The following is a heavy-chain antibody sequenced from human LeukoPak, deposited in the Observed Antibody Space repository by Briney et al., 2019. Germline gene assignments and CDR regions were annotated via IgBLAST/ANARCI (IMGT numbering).Heavy chain of an antibody. D-gene: IGHD6-13*01. CDR3: AGTPYSSSWYGYFQH. CDR1: GGSFSGYY. Sequence: PSETLSLTCAVYGGSFSGYYWSWIRQPPGKGLEWIGEINHSGSTNYNPSLKSRVTISVDTSKNQFSLKLSSVTAADTAVYYCAGTPYSSSWYGYFQHWGQGTLVTVSS. J-gene: IGHJ1*01. CDR2: INHSGST. V-gene: IGHV4-34*01.